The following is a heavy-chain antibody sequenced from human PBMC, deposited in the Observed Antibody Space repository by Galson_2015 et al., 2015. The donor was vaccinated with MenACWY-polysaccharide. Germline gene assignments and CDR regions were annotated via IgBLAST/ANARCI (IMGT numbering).Heavy chain of an antibody. D-gene: IGHD6-6*01. V-gene: IGHV3-33*01. CDR3: ARARYSSSSGSISSYMDV. J-gene: IGHJ6*03. CDR2: IWYDGGNK. Sequence: SLRLSCAASGFTFSGYGMHWVRQAPGKGLEWVAIIWYDGGNKYYGDSVKGRFTISRDNSKNTLYLQVDSLRAEDTAVYYCARARYSSSSGSISSYMDVWGKGTTVTVSS. CDR1: GFTFSGYG.